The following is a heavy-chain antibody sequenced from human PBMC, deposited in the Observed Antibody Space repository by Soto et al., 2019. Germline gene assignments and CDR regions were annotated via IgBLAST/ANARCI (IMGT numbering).Heavy chain of an antibody. CDR2: IFYTGST. Sequence: PSETLCLTCTVSGGSISSNGYYWGWIRQPPGKGLEWIGSIFYTGSTYYNPSLKSRVTISVDTSKNQFSLRLSSVTAADTAVYYCASSLLWFGKSYFDYWGQGPLVTVSS. J-gene: IGHJ4*02. CDR3: ASSLLWFGKSYFDY. CDR1: GGSISSNGYY. D-gene: IGHD3-10*01. V-gene: IGHV4-39*01.